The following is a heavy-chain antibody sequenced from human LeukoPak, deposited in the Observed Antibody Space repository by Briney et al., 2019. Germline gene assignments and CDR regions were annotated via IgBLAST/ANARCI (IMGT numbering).Heavy chain of an antibody. CDR3: ARDGYDSSGYYGMDV. Sequence: GASVKVSCKASGYTFTSYGISWVRQAPGQGLEWMGWISAYNGNTNYAQELQGRVTMTTVTSTSTAYMELRSLRSDDTAVYYCARDGYDSSGYYGMDVWGQGTTVTVSS. CDR1: GYTFTSYG. J-gene: IGHJ6*02. V-gene: IGHV1-18*01. CDR2: ISAYNGNT. D-gene: IGHD3-22*01.